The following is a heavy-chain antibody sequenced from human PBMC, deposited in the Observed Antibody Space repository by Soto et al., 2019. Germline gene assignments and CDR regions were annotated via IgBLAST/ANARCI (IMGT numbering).Heavy chain of an antibody. Sequence: GASVKVSCKASGGTFSSYTISWVRQAPGQGLEWMGRIIPILGIANYAQKFQGRVTITADKSTSTAYMELSSLRSEDTAVYYCAREDGYCSSTSCSGLYFDYWGQGTLVTVSS. V-gene: IGHV1-69*04. J-gene: IGHJ4*02. CDR3: AREDGYCSSTSCSGLYFDY. D-gene: IGHD2-2*01. CDR2: IIPILGIA. CDR1: GGTFSSYT.